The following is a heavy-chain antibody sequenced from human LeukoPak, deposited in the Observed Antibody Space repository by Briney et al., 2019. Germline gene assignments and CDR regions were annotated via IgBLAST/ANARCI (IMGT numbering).Heavy chain of an antibody. V-gene: IGHV3-30*02. Sequence: PGGSLRLSCAASGFTFSSYGMHWVRQAPGKGLEWVAFIRYDGSNKYYADSVKGRFTISRDNSKNTLYLQMNSLRAEDTAVYCCAKEYCSSTSCYNWFDPWGQGTLVTVSS. CDR3: AKEYCSSTSCYNWFDP. CDR1: GFTFSSYG. J-gene: IGHJ5*02. CDR2: IRYDGSNK. D-gene: IGHD2-2*01.